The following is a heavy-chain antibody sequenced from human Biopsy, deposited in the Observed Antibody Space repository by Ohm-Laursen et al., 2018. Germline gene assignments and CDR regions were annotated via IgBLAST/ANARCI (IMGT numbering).Heavy chain of an antibody. CDR1: GFTFDNYA. V-gene: IGHV3-9*01. CDR3: VRDSTLDY. CDR2: LTWNSANI. J-gene: IGHJ4*02. Sequence: SLRLSCAASGFTFDNYAMHWVRQTPGKGLERVSGLTWNSANIGYADSVKGRFTISRDNARNSLFLEMSSLREEDTGLYHCVRDSTLDYWGQGTLVTVSS.